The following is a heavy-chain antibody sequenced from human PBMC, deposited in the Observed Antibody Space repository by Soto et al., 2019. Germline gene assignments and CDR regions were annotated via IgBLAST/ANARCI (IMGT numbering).Heavy chain of an antibody. CDR1: GFTFSSFW. CDR3: ARGDRGGFDL. D-gene: IGHD3-10*01. J-gene: IGHJ3*01. V-gene: IGHV3-7*02. Sequence: GGSLRLSCAASGFTFSSFWMTWVRQAPGKGLEWVANIKPDGSERYYADSVKGRFTISRDNARNTVSLQMSSLRAEDTAIYYCARGDRGGFDLWGHGTVVTVSS. CDR2: IKPDGSER.